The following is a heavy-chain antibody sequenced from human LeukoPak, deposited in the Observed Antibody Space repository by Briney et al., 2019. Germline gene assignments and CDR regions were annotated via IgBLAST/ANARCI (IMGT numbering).Heavy chain of an antibody. CDR3: AKDVGMTVGATDY. J-gene: IGHJ4*02. CDR2: ITDTGDGT. D-gene: IGHD1-26*01. V-gene: IGHV3-23*01. CDR1: GLTFSNSA. Sequence: GGSLRLSCAASGLTFSNSAMSWVRQSPEKGLEWVSTITDTGDGTHHADSVKGRFTISRDNSKNTLYLQMNSLRAEDTAVYYCAKDVGMTVGATDYWGQGTLVTVSS.